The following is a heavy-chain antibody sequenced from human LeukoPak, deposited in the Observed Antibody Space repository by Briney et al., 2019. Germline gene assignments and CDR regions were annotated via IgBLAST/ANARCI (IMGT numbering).Heavy chain of an antibody. J-gene: IGHJ6*03. V-gene: IGHV1-2*02. CDR3: ARSPGSTVPWGYYYYYMDV. CDR1: GYTFTGYY. CDR2: INPNSGGT. Sequence: ASVKVSCKASGYTFTGYYMHWVRQAPGQGLEWMGWINPNSGGTNYAQKFQGRVTMTRDTSISTAYMELSRLRSEDTAVYYCARSPGSTVPWGYYYYYMDVWGKGTTVTVSS. D-gene: IGHD4-17*01.